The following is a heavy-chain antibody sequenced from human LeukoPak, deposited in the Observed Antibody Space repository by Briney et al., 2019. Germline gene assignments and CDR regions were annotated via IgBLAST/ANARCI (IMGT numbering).Heavy chain of an antibody. V-gene: IGHV3-48*04. J-gene: IGHJ6*02. CDR2: ISSGSSTI. CDR3: AREIRGYSYSYGLDV. Sequence: SGGSLRLSCAASGFTFSSYTMNWVRQAPGKGLEWVSYISSGSSTIYYADSVKGRFTISRDNAKNSLYLQMNSLRAEDTAVYYCAREIRGYSYSYGLDVWGQGTTATVSS. D-gene: IGHD3-22*01. CDR1: GFTFSSYT.